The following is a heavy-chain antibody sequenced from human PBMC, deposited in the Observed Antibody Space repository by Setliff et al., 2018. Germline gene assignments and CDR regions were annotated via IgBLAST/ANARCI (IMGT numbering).Heavy chain of an antibody. J-gene: IGHJ1*01. V-gene: IGHV2-26*01. CDR1: GFSLSNARMG. CDR2: IFANDEK. CDR3: AHKYGDYVRYFQH. Sequence: SGPTLVNPPETLTLTCTVSGFSLSNARMGVSWIRQPPGKALGWLAHIFANDEKSYSTTLKSRLTISKDTSKRQVVLTMTNMDAVDTATYYCAHKYGDYVRYFQHWGQGTLVTVSS. D-gene: IGHD4-17*01.